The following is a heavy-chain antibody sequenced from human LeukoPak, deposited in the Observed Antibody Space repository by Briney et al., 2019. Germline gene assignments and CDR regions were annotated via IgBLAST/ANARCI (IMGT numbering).Heavy chain of an antibody. V-gene: IGHV4-34*01. D-gene: IGHD3-16*01. CDR1: GGSFSGYY. Sequence: MTSETLSLTCAVYGGSFSGYYWSWIRQPPGKGLEWIGSVYFDGGTHYKPSLQSRVTISVDTSKNQFSLRLSSVTAADTALYYCARDHYYDGRGRFDPWGQGTLVTVSS. CDR2: VYFDGGT. J-gene: IGHJ5*02. CDR3: ARDHYYDGRGRFDP.